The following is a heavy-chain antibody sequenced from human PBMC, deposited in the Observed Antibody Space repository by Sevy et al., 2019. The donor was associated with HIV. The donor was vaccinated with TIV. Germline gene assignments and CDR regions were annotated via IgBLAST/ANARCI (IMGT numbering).Heavy chain of an antibody. CDR3: AREDYYDASGGWVDP. Sequence: ASVKVSCKASGYTFIDYYIHWVRQAPGQALEWMGRINPNSGATNYAQKFQDRVTMTRDTSISTSYMELRRLRSDDTAVYYSAREDYYDASGGWVDPWGQGTLVTVSS. V-gene: IGHV1-2*06. J-gene: IGHJ5*02. CDR2: INPNSGAT. D-gene: IGHD3-22*01. CDR1: GYTFIDYY.